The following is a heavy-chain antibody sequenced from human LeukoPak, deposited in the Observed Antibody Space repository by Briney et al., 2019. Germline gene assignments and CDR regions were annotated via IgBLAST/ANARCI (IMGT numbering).Heavy chain of an antibody. CDR3: ARELPQYSSSSPPGY. D-gene: IGHD6-6*01. V-gene: IGHV3-23*01. Sequence: GGSLRLSCAASGFTFSSYAMSWVRQAPGKGLEWVSAISGSGGSTYYADSVKGRFTISRDNAKNSLYLQMNSLRAEDTAVYYCARELPQYSSSSPPGYWGQGTLVTVSS. CDR2: ISGSGGST. J-gene: IGHJ4*02. CDR1: GFTFSSYA.